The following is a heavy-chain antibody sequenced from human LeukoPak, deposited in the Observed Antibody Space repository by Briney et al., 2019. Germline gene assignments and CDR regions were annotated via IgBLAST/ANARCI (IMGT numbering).Heavy chain of an antibody. CDR2: INPNSGGT. CDR1: GYTFTGYY. D-gene: IGHD4-17*01. J-gene: IGHJ6*02. Sequence: ASVKVSCKASGYTFTGYYMHWVRQAPGQGLEWMGRINPNSGGTNYAQKFQGRVTMTRDTSISTAYMELSRLRSDDTAVYYCARAPTDYGDYGWGLAGMDVWGQGTTVTVSS. V-gene: IGHV1-2*06. CDR3: ARAPTDYGDYGWGLAGMDV.